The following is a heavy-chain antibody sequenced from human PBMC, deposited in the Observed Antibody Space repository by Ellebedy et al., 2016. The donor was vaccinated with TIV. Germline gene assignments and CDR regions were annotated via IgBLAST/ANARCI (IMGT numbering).Heavy chain of an antibody. Sequence: SQTLSLTCAISGDSVSNDGAAWNWIRQSPSRGLEWLGRTYYRSTWYNEYAVSVKSRITIHPDTSRNQFSLQLNSVTPEDTAVYYFARDPSWCQSCLDVWGQGTTVTVSS. CDR2: TYYRSTWYN. V-gene: IGHV6-1*01. J-gene: IGHJ6*02. D-gene: IGHD2-8*01. CDR1: GDSVSNDGAA. CDR3: ARDPSWCQSCLDV.